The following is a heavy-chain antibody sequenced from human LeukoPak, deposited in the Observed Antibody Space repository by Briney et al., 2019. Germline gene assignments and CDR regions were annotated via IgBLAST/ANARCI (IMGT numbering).Heavy chain of an antibody. V-gene: IGHV4-34*01. D-gene: IGHD2-2*01. CDR1: GGSFSGYY. Sequence: PSETLSLTCAVYGGSFSGYYWSWIRQPPGRGLEWIGEINHSGSTNYNPSLKSRVTISVDTSKNQFSLKLSSVTAADTAVYYCASGRDIVVVPAAPGRWFDPWGQGTLVTVSS. J-gene: IGHJ5*02. CDR3: ASGRDIVVVPAAPGRWFDP. CDR2: INHSGST.